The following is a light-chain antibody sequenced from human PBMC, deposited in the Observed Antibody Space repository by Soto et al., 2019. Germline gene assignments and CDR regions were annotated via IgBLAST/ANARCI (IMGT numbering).Light chain of an antibody. CDR2: DAS. V-gene: IGKV3-11*01. CDR3: QQCQYWPPIT. CDR1: LSVSSY. Sequence: VVTQSPPTLSLSPGERATLSCRTSLSVSSYLAWYQQKPGQAPRLLIYDASNRATDIPARFTGSGSGTDFNLTISTLEPEDFAVYYCQQCQYWPPITFGQGTRLEIK. J-gene: IGKJ5*01.